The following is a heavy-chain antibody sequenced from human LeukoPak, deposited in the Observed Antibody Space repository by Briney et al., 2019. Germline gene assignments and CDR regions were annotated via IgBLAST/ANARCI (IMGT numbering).Heavy chain of an antibody. J-gene: IGHJ4*02. V-gene: IGHV4-59*11. CDR2: VFNGGNT. CDR3: ETRPAGSTWYGVFDY. CDR1: GGSINSHY. Sequence: SETLSLTCSVSGGSINSHYWSWIRQPPGKGLEWIGYVFNGGNTNYNPSLKSRVTMSVDTSRDQFSLRLSSVTAADTAIYYCETRPAGSTWYGVFDYWSQGTLVTVSS. D-gene: IGHD6-13*01.